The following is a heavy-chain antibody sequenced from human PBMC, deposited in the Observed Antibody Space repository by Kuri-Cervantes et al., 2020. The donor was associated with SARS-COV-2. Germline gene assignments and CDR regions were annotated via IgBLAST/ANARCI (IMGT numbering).Heavy chain of an antibody. J-gene: IGHJ6*03. V-gene: IGHV1-46*01. Sequence: ASVKVSCKASGYTFTSYYMHWVRQAPGQGLEWMGIINPSGGSTSYAQKFQGRVTITADKSTSTAYMELSSLRSEDTAVYYCARSYSNYVGYYYYYMDVWGKGTTVTVSS. CDR1: GYTFTSYY. D-gene: IGHD4-11*01. CDR3: ARSYSNYVGYYYYYMDV. CDR2: INPSGGST.